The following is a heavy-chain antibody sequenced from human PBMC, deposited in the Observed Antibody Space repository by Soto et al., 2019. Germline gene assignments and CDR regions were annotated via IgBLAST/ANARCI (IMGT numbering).Heavy chain of an antibody. J-gene: IGHJ6*03. D-gene: IGHD6-13*01. CDR1: GYTFTSYG. CDR2: MNPNSGNT. V-gene: IGHV1-8*01. CDR3: ARSAAAGTLSYYYYMDV. Sequence: GASVKVSCKASGYTFTSYGINWVRQATGQGLEWMGWMNPNSGNTGYAQKFQGRVTMTRNTSISTAYMELSSLRSEDTAVYYCARSAAAGTLSYYYYMDVWGKGTTVTVSS.